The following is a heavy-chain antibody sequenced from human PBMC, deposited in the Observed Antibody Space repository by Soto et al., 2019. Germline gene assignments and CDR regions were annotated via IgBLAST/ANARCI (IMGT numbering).Heavy chain of an antibody. CDR2: INAGNGNT. J-gene: IGHJ6*02. V-gene: IGHV1-3*01. CDR3: ASFSKVYYYYGMDV. Sequence: GASVKVSCKASGYTFTSYGISWVRQAPGQGLEWMGIINAGNGNTEYSQKFQGRVTITRDTSASTAYMELSSLRSEDTAVYYCASFSKVYYYYGMDVWGQGTTVTVSS. CDR1: GYTFTSYG.